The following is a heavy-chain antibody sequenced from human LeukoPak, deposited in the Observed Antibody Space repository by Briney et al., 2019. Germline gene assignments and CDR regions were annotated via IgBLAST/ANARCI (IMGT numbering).Heavy chain of an antibody. V-gene: IGHV3-9*01. J-gene: IGHJ4*02. D-gene: IGHD7-27*01. CDR3: VRALGDY. Sequence: GGSLRLSCAASGFTFDDYAMHWVRQAPGKGLEWVSGISWNSGSIGYADSVKGRFTISRDNAKNSLYLQMNSLRTEDTAVYYCVRALGDYWGQGTLVTVSS. CDR1: GFTFDDYA. CDR2: ISWNSGSI.